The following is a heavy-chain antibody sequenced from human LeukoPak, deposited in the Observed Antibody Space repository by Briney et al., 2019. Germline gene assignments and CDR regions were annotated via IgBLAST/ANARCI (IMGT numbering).Heavy chain of an antibody. V-gene: IGHV3-23*01. CDR1: GFTFSGDA. D-gene: IGHD5-12*01. CDR2: ISVSGGST. CDR3: AKSQGGGHGYSFDY. Sequence: PGGCLRLSCAASGFTFSGDAMGWGCAAPGEGLEWVSAISVSGGSTYYADSVKGRFTIPGDKSKNTLYLQMNSRRAEDTAVYYCAKSQGGGHGYSFDYWGQGTLVTVSS. J-gene: IGHJ4*02.